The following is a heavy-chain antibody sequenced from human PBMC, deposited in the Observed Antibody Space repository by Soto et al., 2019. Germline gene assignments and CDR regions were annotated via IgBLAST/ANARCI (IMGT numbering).Heavy chain of an antibody. CDR1: WFNFSTHA. CDR2: ITGGGGRT. D-gene: IGHD1-26*01. V-gene: IGHV3-23*01. CDR3: ARVVGTGYYGMDV. Sequence: GSLRLSCAASWFNFSTHAIIWVRQAPGKGLEWVSVITGGGGRTYYADSVKGRFTISRDNSKNTLYLQMNSLRAEDTAVYYCARVVGTGYYGMDVWGQGTTVTVSS. J-gene: IGHJ6*02.